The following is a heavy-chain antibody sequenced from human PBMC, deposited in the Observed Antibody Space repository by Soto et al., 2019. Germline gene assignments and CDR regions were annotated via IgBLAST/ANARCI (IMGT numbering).Heavy chain of an antibody. CDR3: ARGWCDGDCHFDY. J-gene: IGHJ4*02. D-gene: IGHD2-21*02. V-gene: IGHV4-34*01. CDR1: GGSFSGYY. CDR2: INHSGST. Sequence: SETLSLTCAVYGGSFSGYYWSWIRQPPGKGLEWIGEINHSGSTNYNPSLKSRVTISVDTSKNQFSLKLSSVTAADTAVYYCARGWCDGDCHFDYWGQGTLVTVS.